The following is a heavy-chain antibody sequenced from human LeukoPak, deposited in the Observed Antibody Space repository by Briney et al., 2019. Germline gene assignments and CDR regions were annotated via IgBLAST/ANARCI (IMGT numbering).Heavy chain of an antibody. J-gene: IGHJ6*02. CDR1: GGSISSNNW. CDR2: IYHSGST. Sequence: TSGTLSLTCAVSGGSISSNNWWSWVRQPPGKGLEWIGEIYHSGSTNYNPSLKSRITISVDKSKNQFSLKLTSVTAADTAVYYCASLPATAIPGYYYYYGMDVWGQGTTVTVSS. CDR3: ASLPATAIPGYYYYYGMDV. D-gene: IGHD2-21*02. V-gene: IGHV4-4*02.